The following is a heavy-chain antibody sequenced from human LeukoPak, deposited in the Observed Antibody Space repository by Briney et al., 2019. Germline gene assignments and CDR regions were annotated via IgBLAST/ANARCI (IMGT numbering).Heavy chain of an antibody. CDR2: IDYSGST. D-gene: IGHD4-17*01. CDR1: GGAISIYY. J-gene: IGHJ4*02. CDR3: ANHLVSAYGDPKHFDY. V-gene: IGHV4-59*12. Sequence: PSETLSLTCTVSGGAISIYYWNWIRQPPGKGLEWVGYIDYSGSTNYNPSLKRRVTISVDTSKNLFSLNLISGTAAAAAVYYCANHLVSAYGDPKHFDYWGQGILVTVSS.